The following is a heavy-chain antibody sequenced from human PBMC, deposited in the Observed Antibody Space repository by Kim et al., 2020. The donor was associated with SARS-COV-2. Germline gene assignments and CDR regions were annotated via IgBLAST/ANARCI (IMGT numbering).Heavy chain of an antibody. D-gene: IGHD6-13*01. V-gene: IGHV4-59*13. CDR3: ARKDSSSWFLDV. Sequence: SETLSLTCTVSGGSISSYYWSWIRQPPGKGLEWIGYIYYSGSTNYNPSLKSRVTISVDTSKNQFSLKLSSVTAADTAVYYCARKDSSSWFLDVWGQGTT. CDR1: GGSISSYY. CDR2: IYYSGST. J-gene: IGHJ6*02.